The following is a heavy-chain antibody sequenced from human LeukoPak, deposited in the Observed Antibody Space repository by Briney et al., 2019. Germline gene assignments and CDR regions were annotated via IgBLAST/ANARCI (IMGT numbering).Heavy chain of an antibody. D-gene: IGHD2-8*01. CDR1: GFTFSSYA. Sequence: EGSLRLSCAASGFTFSSYAMSWVRQAPGKGLEWVSAISGSGGSTYYADSVKGRFTISRDNSKNTLYLQMNSLRAEDTAVYYCAKDSPLYATSGNWFDPWGQGTLVTVSS. V-gene: IGHV3-23*01. J-gene: IGHJ5*02. CDR2: ISGSGGST. CDR3: AKDSPLYATSGNWFDP.